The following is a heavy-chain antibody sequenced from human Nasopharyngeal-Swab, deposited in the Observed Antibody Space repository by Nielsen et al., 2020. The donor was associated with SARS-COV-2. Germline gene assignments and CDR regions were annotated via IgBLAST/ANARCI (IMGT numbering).Heavy chain of an antibody. J-gene: IGHJ6*02. CDR3: ARGTYYYILTAYYPWDYYGIDV. CDR1: GYTFTSYG. Sequence: ASVKVSCKASGYTFTSYGISWVRQAPVQGLEWMGWISAYNGNTNYAQKLQGRVTMTTDTSTSTAYMELRSLRSDDTAVYYCARGTYYYILTAYYPWDYYGIDVRGHGNTVTVSS. V-gene: IGHV1-18*01. D-gene: IGHD3-9*01. CDR2: ISAYNGNT.